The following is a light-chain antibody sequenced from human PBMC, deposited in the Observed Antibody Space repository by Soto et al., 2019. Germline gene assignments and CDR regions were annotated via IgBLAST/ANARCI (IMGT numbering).Light chain of an antibody. CDR3: QHYGHALWE. Sequence: DIQMTQSPSTLSASVGDRVTITCRASQSISSWLAWYQQKPGKAPKLLIYKASNLESGVPSRFSGSGSGTEFTLTISSLQPDDFATYYCQHYGHALWEFGQGTKVDIK. V-gene: IGKV1-5*03. CDR2: KAS. J-gene: IGKJ1*01. CDR1: QSISSW.